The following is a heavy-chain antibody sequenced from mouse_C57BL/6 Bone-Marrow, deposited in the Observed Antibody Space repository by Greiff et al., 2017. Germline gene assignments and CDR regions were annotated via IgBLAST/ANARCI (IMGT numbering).Heavy chain of an antibody. Sequence: VQLQQSGAELVKPGASVKLSCKASGYTFTSYWMQWVKQRPGQGLEWIGEIDPSDSYTNYNQKFKGKATLTVDTSSSTAYMQLSSLTSEDSAVYYCAREKIYYDYDDYWGQGTTLTVSS. CDR2: IDPSDSYT. D-gene: IGHD2-4*01. CDR1: GYTFTSYW. CDR3: AREKIYYDYDDY. J-gene: IGHJ2*01. V-gene: IGHV1-50*01.